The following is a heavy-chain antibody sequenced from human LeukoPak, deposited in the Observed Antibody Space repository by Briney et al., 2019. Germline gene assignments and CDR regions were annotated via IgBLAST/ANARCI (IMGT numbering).Heavy chain of an antibody. CDR2: INPNSGGT. D-gene: IGHD2-15*01. Sequence: ASVKVSCKASGYTFTGYYMHWVRQAPGQGLEWMGWINPNSGGTNYAQKFQGRVTMTRDTSISTAYMELSRLRSDYTAVYYCARDWHCSGGSCYSDWFDPWGQGTLVTVSS. V-gene: IGHV1-2*02. CDR1: GYTFTGYY. CDR3: ARDWHCSGGSCYSDWFDP. J-gene: IGHJ5*02.